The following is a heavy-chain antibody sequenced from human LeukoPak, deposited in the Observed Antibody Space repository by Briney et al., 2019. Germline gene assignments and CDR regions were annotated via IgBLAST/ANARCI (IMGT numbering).Heavy chain of an antibody. D-gene: IGHD3-10*01. CDR2: ISGSGGST. Sequence: GRSLRLSCTASGFTFSSYAMSWVRQAPGKGLEWVSAISGSGGSTYYADSVKGRFTISRDNSKNTLYLQMNSLRAEDTAVYYCAKASVLLWFGDPLGYFDYWGQGTLVTVSS. CDR3: AKASVLLWFGDPLGYFDY. V-gene: IGHV3-23*01. CDR1: GFTFSSYA. J-gene: IGHJ4*02.